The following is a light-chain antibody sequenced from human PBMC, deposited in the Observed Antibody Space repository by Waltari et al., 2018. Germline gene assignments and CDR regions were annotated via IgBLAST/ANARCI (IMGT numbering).Light chain of an antibody. CDR2: RNN. CDR1: TSNVDSNY. Sequence: QPVLTQPSSASGTPGQSVTIPCSGSTSNVDSNYVHWYQQFPGTAPKLLMSRNNKRPSGVSDRFSASKSGTSASLAISGLRSEDEATYYCAAWDDTLSALLFGGGTNLTVL. J-gene: IGLJ2*01. CDR3: AAWDDTLSALL. V-gene: IGLV1-47*01.